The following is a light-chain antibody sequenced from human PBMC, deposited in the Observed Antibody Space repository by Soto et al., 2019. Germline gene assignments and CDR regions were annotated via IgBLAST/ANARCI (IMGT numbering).Light chain of an antibody. Sequence: EIVMTQSPATLSVSPGERATLSCRASQSVSSNLAWYQQKPGQAPRLLIYDESTRATGIPARFSGSGSGTEFTLTISSLQSEDFAVYYCQQYNNWPPYTFGQGTKLEIK. CDR1: QSVSSN. CDR2: DES. CDR3: QQYNNWPPYT. V-gene: IGKV3-15*01. J-gene: IGKJ2*01.